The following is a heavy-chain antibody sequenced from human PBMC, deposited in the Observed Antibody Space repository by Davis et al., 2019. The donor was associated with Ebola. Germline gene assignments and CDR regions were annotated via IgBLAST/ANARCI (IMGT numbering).Heavy chain of an antibody. Sequence: GESLKISCAASGFTFSSYSMNWVRQAPGKGLEWVSSISSSSSYIYYADSVKGRFTISSDNAKNSLYLQMNSLRAEDTAVYYCARYYDSGMDVWGQGTTVTVFS. CDR2: ISSSSSYI. J-gene: IGHJ6*02. CDR1: GFTFSSYS. CDR3: ARYYDSGMDV. V-gene: IGHV3-21*04.